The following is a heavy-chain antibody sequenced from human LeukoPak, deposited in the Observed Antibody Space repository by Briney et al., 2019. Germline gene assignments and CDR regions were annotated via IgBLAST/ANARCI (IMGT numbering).Heavy chain of an antibody. D-gene: IGHD2-2*01. CDR3: ARIKCSNPHCNEKSGDFFAY. V-gene: IGHV5-51*01. CDR1: GYSFTSDW. CDR2: IYAGDADT. Sequence: GEALKISCKGSGYSFTSDWICWVRQMPGKGREWMGMIYAGDADTRYSPSFQGQVTFSAERSIGTAYLQWSSLKASENAMYYCARIKCSNPHCNEKSGDFFAYWGQGTLVTVSS. J-gene: IGHJ4*02.